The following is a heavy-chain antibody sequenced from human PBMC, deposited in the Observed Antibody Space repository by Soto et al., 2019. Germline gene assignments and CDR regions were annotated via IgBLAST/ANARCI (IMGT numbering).Heavy chain of an antibody. CDR1: GFSLSNARMG. Sequence: QVSLKESGPVLVNPTETLTLTCTVSGFSLSNARMGVSWIRQPPGKALEWLAHIFSNDEKSYSTSLKSRLTISQDTSKSQVVLTMTNMDPVDTATYYCARMYYYDITKIPGFDPWGQGTLVTVSS. V-gene: IGHV2-26*01. CDR3: ARMYYYDITKIPGFDP. CDR2: IFSNDEK. D-gene: IGHD3-22*01. J-gene: IGHJ5*02.